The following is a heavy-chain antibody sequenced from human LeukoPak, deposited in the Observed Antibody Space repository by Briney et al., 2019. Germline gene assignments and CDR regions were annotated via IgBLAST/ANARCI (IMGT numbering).Heavy chain of an antibody. J-gene: IGHJ4*02. CDR2: ISFDGGVT. D-gene: IGHD3-10*01. Sequence: GGSLRLSCAASGFTFSDHGMHWVRQAPGKGLEWVAVISFDGGVTYYADSVKGRFTISRDNSKNTLYLQMDSLRADDTAVYYCAKEDYNGPGNYFSFWGQGTLVTVSS. V-gene: IGHV3-30*18. CDR3: AKEDYNGPGNYFSF. CDR1: GFTFSDHG.